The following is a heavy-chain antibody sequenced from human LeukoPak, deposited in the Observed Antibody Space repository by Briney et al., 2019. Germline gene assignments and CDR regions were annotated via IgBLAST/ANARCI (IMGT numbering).Heavy chain of an antibody. CDR3: AREVASSVHY. J-gene: IGHJ4*02. Sequence: PETLSLTCTVSGGSISDSSYHWGWIRQPPGKGLEWIGSIYYSGTSYYRPSLKSRVTISVDTSKNQFSLKLTSVTAADTAVYYCAREVASSVHYWGQGTLVTVSS. D-gene: IGHD3-10*01. CDR1: GGSISDSSYH. V-gene: IGHV4-39*01. CDR2: IYYSGTS.